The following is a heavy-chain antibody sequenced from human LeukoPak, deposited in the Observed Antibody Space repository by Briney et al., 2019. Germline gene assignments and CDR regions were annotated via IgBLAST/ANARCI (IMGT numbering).Heavy chain of an antibody. J-gene: IGHJ4*02. CDR3: ARKITAAGTY. V-gene: IGHV3-7*04. CDR1: GFTFNSYW. CDR2: IKEDGSET. D-gene: IGHD6-13*01. Sequence: GGSLRLSCAASGFTFNSYWMNWGRQAPGKGLQWVATIKEDGSETFYVDSVKGRFTISRDNAKNSLYLQMNSLRAEDTAVYYCARKITAAGTYWGQGTLVTVSS.